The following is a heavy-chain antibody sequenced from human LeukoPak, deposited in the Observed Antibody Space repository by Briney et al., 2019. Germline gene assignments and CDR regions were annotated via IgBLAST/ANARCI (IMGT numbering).Heavy chain of an antibody. CDR1: GYTFTGYY. D-gene: IGHD5-18*01. Sequence: ASVKVSCKASGYTFTGYYMHWVRQAPGQGLEWMGWINPNSGGTNYAQKFQGRVTMTRDTSISTAYMELSRLRSDDTAVYYCARAKNRGYSYGPIGYWGQGTLVTVSS. J-gene: IGHJ4*02. CDR3: ARAKNRGYSYGPIGY. V-gene: IGHV1-2*02. CDR2: INPNSGGT.